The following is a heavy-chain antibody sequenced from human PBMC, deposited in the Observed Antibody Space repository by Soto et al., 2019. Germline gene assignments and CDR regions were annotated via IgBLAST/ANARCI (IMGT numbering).Heavy chain of an antibody. D-gene: IGHD3-10*01. Sequence: QVQLQESGPGLVKPSQTLSLTCTVSGGSISSGDYYWSWIRQPPGKGLEWIGYIYYSGSTYYNPSLKSRVTISVDTSKNQFSLKLSFVTAADTAVYYCAREARYGSGGIPFGMDVWGQGTTVTVSS. J-gene: IGHJ6*02. CDR1: GGSISSGDYY. CDR2: IYYSGST. CDR3: AREARYGSGGIPFGMDV. V-gene: IGHV4-30-4*01.